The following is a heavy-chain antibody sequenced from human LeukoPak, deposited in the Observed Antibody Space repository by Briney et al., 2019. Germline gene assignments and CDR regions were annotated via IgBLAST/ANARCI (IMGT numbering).Heavy chain of an antibody. D-gene: IGHD3-22*01. V-gene: IGHV3-73*01. J-gene: IGHJ4*02. Sequence: GGTLKLSCAASGFTFSGFAMHWVRQASGKGLEWVGRIRSKANSYETEYAASVKGRFTISRDESKNTAYLQMSSLKTEDTAIYYCNYYDSRAGPRGGQETRVTVPS. CDR1: GFTFSGFA. CDR3: NYYDSRAGPR. CDR2: IRSKANSYET.